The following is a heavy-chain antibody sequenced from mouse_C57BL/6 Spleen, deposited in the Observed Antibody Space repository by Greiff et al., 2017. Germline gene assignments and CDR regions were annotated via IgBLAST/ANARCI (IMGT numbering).Heavy chain of an antibody. V-gene: IGHV1-62-2*01. CDR3: AGHGFYDGYYEGYFDV. CDR2: FYPGSGSI. Sequence: QVQLQQSGAELVKPGASVKLSCKASGYTFTEYTIHWVKQRSGPGLEWIGWFYPGSGSIKYNEKFKDKATLTADKSSSPVYMELSRLPSVDSAVYFCAGHGFYDGYYEGYFDVGGTGTTVTVSS. J-gene: IGHJ1*03. D-gene: IGHD2-3*01. CDR1: GYTFTEYT.